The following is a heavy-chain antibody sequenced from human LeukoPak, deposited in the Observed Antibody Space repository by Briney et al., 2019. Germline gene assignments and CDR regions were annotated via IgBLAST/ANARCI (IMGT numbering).Heavy chain of an antibody. CDR1: GFTFSGHW. CDR2: IKSDGSEK. CDR3: ERISRYGLDY. Sequence: GGSLRLSCAASGFTFSGHWMSWVRQAPGKGLEWVANIKSDGSEKYYVDSVKGRFTISRDNAKNSLYLQMNSLRPEDTAVYYCERISRYGLDYWGQGTLVTVSS. J-gene: IGHJ4*02. D-gene: IGHD3-16*01. V-gene: IGHV3-7*04.